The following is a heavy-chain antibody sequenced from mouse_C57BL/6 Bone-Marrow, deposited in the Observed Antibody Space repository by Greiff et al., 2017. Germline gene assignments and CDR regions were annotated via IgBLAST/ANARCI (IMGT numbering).Heavy chain of an antibody. V-gene: IGHV1-81*01. Sequence: VKVVESGAELARPGASVKLSCKASGYTFTSYGISWVKQRTGQGLEWIGEIYPRSGNTYYNEKFKGKATLTADKSSSTAYMELRSLTSEDSAVYFCAPEGIYYYGSGSSWFAYWGQGTLVTVSA. CDR1: GYTFTSYG. CDR3: APEGIYYYGSGSSWFAY. J-gene: IGHJ3*01. CDR2: IYPRSGNT. D-gene: IGHD1-1*01.